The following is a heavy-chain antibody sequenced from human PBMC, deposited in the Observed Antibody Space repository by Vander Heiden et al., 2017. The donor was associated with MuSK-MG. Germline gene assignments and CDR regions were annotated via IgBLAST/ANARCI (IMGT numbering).Heavy chain of an antibody. Sequence: QVQLQESGPGLVKPSETLSLICTVPGYPISSGYYWGWIRQPPGKGPEWIGLIYHNDNTYRNPALKSRVTISVDTLKNQCSLKMRSLTAADTAVYYFSRVSAKGWSFDYWVQGGLGNVYS. D-gene: IGHD3-3*01. CDR1: GYPISSGYY. V-gene: IGHV4-38-2*02. CDR2: IYHNDNT. CDR3: SRVSAKGWSFDY. J-gene: IGHJ4*02.